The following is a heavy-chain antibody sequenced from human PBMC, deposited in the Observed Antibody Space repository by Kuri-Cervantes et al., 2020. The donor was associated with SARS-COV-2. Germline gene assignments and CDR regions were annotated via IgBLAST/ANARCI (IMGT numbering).Heavy chain of an antibody. CDR1: GFTFSSYA. Sequence: GGSLRLSCAASGFTFSSYAMHWVRQAPGKGLEWVEVISYDGSNKYYADSVKGRFTISRDNSKNTLYLQMNSLRAKDTAVYYCAREAAVAGSRSFDYWGQGTLVTVSS. J-gene: IGHJ4*02. V-gene: IGHV3-30*04. CDR3: AREAAVAGSRSFDY. CDR2: ISYDGSNK. D-gene: IGHD6-19*01.